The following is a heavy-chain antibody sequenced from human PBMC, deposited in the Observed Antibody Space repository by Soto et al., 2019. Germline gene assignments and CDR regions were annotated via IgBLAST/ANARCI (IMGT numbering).Heavy chain of an antibody. Sequence: GGSLRLSCASSGFTRYSAWVNWVRQAPGKGLEWVAQAKRKAAGGAIDYAAPVKGRFIISRDDSKNMAYLQMNSLKIEDTALYYCTTGYGSDWYGWGQGTLVTVSS. CDR2: AKRKAAGGAI. D-gene: IGHD6-19*01. CDR3: TTGYGSDWYG. V-gene: IGHV3-15*01. J-gene: IGHJ4*02. CDR1: GFTRYSAW.